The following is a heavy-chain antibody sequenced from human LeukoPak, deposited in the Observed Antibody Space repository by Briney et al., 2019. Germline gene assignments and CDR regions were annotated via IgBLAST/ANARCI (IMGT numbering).Heavy chain of an antibody. J-gene: IGHJ4*02. CDR2: ISSSSSYI. CDR1: GFTFSSYS. CDR3: ARDQEMATTLDY. Sequence: PGGSLRLSCAASGFTFSSYSMNWVRKPPGKGRGWVSSISSSSSYIYYADSVKGRFTISRDNAKNSLYLQMNSLRAEDTAVYYCARDQEMATTLDYWGQGTLVTVSS. D-gene: IGHD5-24*01. V-gene: IGHV3-21*01.